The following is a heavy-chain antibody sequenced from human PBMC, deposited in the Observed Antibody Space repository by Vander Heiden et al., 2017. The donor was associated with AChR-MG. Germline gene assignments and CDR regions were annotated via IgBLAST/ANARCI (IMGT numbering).Heavy chain of an antibody. J-gene: IGHJ6*03. CDR2: IYPADSDT. CDR3: ARTERVGGSHSYYYMDV. Sequence: EVQLVQSGAEVKKPGESLKISCRVSEYSFTNYWIGWVRQMPGKGLEWMGIIYPADSDTRYSPSFQGQVTISADRSISTAYLQWSSLKASDTAMYYCARTERVGGSHSYYYMDVWGKGTTVTVSS. D-gene: IGHD1-1*01. V-gene: IGHV5-51*01. CDR1: EYSFTNYW.